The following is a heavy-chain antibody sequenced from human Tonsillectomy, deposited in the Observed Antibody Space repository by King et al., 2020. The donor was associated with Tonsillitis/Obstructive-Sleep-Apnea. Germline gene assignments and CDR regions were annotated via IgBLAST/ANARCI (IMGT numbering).Heavy chain of an antibody. CDR1: GYSFTSYW. J-gene: IGHJ5*02. CDR3: ARQWGSYYYGSGNWFDP. D-gene: IGHD3-10*01. Sequence: VQLVGSGAEVKKPGESLKISCKGSGYSFTSYWIGWVRQMPGKGLEWMGIIYPGDSDTRYSPSFQGQVTISADKSISTAYLQWSSLKASDTAMYYCARQWGSYYYGSGNWFDPWGQGTLVTVSS. V-gene: IGHV5-51*01. CDR2: IYPGDSDT.